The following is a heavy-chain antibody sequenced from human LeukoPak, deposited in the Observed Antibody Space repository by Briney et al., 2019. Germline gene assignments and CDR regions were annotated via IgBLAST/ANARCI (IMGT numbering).Heavy chain of an antibody. D-gene: IGHD3-9*01. CDR1: GFTFSSYG. CDR3: AKDSSGRRYFDWLFDY. CDR2: ISYDGSNK. Sequence: GGSLRLSCAASGFTFSSYGMHWVRQAPGKGLEWVAVISYDGSNKYYADSVKGRFTISRDNSKNTLYLQMNSLRAEDTAVYYCAKDSSGRRYFDWLFDYWGQGTLVTVSS. V-gene: IGHV3-30*18. J-gene: IGHJ4*02.